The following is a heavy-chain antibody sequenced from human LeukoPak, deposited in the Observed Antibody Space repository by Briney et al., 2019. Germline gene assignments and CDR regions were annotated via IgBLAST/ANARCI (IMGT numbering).Heavy chain of an antibody. CDR2: ISSRSSYI. D-gene: IGHD3-3*01. V-gene: IGHV3-21*01. J-gene: IGHJ6*02. CDR1: GFTFSSYS. CDR3: ARDNGLTIFGVVIIGLDV. Sequence: GGSLRLSCAASGFTFSSYSMNWVRQAPGKGLEWVSSISSRSSYIYYADSVKGRFTISRDNAKNSLYLQMNSLRAEDTAVYYCARDNGLTIFGVVIIGLDVWGQGTTVTVSS.